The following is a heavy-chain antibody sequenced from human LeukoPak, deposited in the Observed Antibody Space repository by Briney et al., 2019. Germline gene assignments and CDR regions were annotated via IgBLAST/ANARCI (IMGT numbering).Heavy chain of an antibody. Sequence: WETLSLTCTVSGASISSYYWSWIRQPPGRGLEWIGYMFTRGSPNYNPPLRSRVTISGDTSKNQFSLRLNSVTAADTAVYYCARRATYYDFWSGYYTGYFDYWGQGTLVTVSS. V-gene: IGHV4-4*09. J-gene: IGHJ4*02. CDR2: MFTRGSP. CDR1: GASISSYY. CDR3: ARRATYYDFWSGYYTGYFDY. D-gene: IGHD3-3*01.